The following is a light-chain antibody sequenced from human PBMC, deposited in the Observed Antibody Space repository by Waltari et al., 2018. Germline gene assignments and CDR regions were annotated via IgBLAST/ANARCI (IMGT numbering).Light chain of an antibody. J-gene: IGKJ3*01. CDR3: QQRSNWPPGTT. V-gene: IGKV3-11*01. CDR1: QRVRSY. CDR2: DAS. Sequence: EIVLTQSPATLSLSPGERATLSCRASQRVRSYLAWYQQKPGQAPRLLIYDASNRATCIPARFSGSGSGTDFTLTISSLEPEDFAVYYCQQRSNWPPGTTFGPGTKVDIK.